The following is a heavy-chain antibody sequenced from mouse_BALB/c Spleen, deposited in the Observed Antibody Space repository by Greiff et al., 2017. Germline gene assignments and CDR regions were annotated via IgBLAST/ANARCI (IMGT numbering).Heavy chain of an antibody. CDR3: ARSCKGQGAWFAY. J-gene: IGHJ3*01. CDR2: IDTSDSYT. CDR1: GYTFTDYW. Sequence: VQLQQPGAELVMPGASVKMSCKASGYTFTDYWMHWVKQRPGQGLEWIGAIDTSDSYTSYNQKFKGKATLTVDESSSTAYMQLSSLTSEDSAVYYCARSCKGQGAWFAYWGQGTLVTVSA. D-gene: IGHD3-3*01. V-gene: IGHV1-69*01.